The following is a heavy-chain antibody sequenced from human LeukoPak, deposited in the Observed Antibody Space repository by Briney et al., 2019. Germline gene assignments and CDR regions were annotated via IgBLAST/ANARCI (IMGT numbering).Heavy chain of an antibody. CDR3: ARLVRSYSSSWYSGNWFDP. CDR1: GGSFSGYY. Sequence: SETLSLTCAVCGGSFSGYYWSWIRQPPGKGLEWIGEINHSGSTNYNPSLKSRVTISVDTSKNQFSLKLSSVTAADTAVYYCARLVRSYSSSWYSGNWFDPWGQGTLVTVSS. CDR2: INHSGST. J-gene: IGHJ5*02. V-gene: IGHV4-34*01. D-gene: IGHD6-13*01.